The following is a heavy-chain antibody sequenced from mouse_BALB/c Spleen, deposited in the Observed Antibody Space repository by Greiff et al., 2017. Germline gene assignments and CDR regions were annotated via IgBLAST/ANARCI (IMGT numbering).Heavy chain of an antibody. CDR3: TRSGYDGWFAY. Sequence: LQQPGSELVRPGASVKLSCKASGYTFTSYWMHWVKQRPGQGLEWIGNIYPGSGSTNYDEKFKSKATLTVDTSSSTAYMHLSSLTSEDSAVYYCTRSGYDGWFAYWGQGTLVTVSA. CDR2: IYPGSGST. J-gene: IGHJ3*01. D-gene: IGHD2-2*01. V-gene: IGHV1S22*01. CDR1: GYTFTSYW.